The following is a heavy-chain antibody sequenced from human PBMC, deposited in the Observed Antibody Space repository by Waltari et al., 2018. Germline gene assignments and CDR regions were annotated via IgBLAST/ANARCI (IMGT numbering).Heavy chain of an antibody. D-gene: IGHD3-22*01. V-gene: IGHV3-53*01. CDR2: IYSGGST. J-gene: IGHJ6*02. Sequence: EVQLVESGGGLIQPGGSLRLSCAASGFTVSSNYMSWVCQAPGYGLEWVSVIYSGGSTYYADSVKGRFTISRDNSKNTLYLQMNSLRAEDTAVYYCARGAHSSGYYYVGYYYYGMDVWGQGTTVTVSS. CDR3: ARGAHSSGYYYVGYYYYGMDV. CDR1: GFTVSSNY.